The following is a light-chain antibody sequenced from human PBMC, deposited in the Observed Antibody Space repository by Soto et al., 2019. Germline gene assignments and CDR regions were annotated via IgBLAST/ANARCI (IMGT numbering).Light chain of an antibody. CDR2: EAS. CDR3: QQYNSYPIT. Sequence: DIQMTQSPSTLSASVGDRVTITCRASQSIRSWLAWYQQKPGKAPKVLIHEASNLESGVPSRFSGSGSGTEFTLTISSLQPDDFATYYCQQYNSYPITFGGGTKVDIK. J-gene: IGKJ4*01. CDR1: QSIRSW. V-gene: IGKV1-5*01.